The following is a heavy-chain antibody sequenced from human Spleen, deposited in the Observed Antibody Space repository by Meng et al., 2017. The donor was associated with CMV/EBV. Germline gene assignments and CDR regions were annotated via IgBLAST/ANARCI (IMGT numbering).Heavy chain of an antibody. CDR1: GFTFDDYG. CDR3: AREVLCGSGSPSYYFDY. J-gene: IGHJ4*02. CDR2: INWNGGRT. Sequence: GESLKISCAASGFTFDDYGMSWVRQAPGKGLEWVSGINWNGGRTGHADSVKGRFTISRDNAKNSLYLQMNSLRAEDTALYYCAREVLCGSGSPSYYFDYWGQGTLVTVSS. V-gene: IGHV3-20*04. D-gene: IGHD3-10*01.